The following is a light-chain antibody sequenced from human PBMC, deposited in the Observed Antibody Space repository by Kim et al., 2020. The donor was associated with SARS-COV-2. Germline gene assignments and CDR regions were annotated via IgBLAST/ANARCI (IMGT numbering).Light chain of an antibody. CDR2: EAS. CDR3: QQFQSSWGT. Sequence: SAFVGDRVTITCRASQNINNLLVWYQQKSGKAPKLLIYEASNLEGGVPSRFSGSGFGTEFTLTISSLQPDDSATYYCQQFQSSWGTFGQGTKLEI. CDR1: QNINNL. V-gene: IGKV1-5*03. J-gene: IGKJ2*01.